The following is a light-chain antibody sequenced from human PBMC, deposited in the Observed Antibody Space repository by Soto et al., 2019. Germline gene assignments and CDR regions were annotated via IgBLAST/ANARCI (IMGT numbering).Light chain of an antibody. J-gene: IGKJ4*01. V-gene: IGKV1-13*02. Sequence: AIQLTQSPSSLSASVGDRVTITCRTSHGFGSALVWYQQKPGKAAKLLIYDASSLESGIPSTFSGSGSGTDFPLTISSLQPEDFATYYCQQFNSYPLTFGGGTKVEIK. CDR2: DAS. CDR1: HGFGSA. CDR3: QQFNSYPLT.